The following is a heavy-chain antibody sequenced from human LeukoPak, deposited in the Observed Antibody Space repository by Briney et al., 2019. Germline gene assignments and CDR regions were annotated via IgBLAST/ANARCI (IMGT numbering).Heavy chain of an antibody. CDR1: GFTFSDYY. J-gene: IGHJ3*02. D-gene: IGHD1-26*01. CDR3: ARDPYSGSFNDAFDI. Sequence: NSGGSLRLSCAASGFTFSDYYMSWIRQAPGKGLEWVSYISSSSSTIYYADSVKGRFTISRDNAKNSLYLQMNSLRAEDTAVYYCARDPYSGSFNDAFDIWGQGTMVTVSS. CDR2: ISSSSSTI. V-gene: IGHV3-11*04.